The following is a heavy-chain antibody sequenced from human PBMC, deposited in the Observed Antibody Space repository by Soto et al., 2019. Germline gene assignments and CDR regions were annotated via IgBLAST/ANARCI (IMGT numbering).Heavy chain of an antibody. D-gene: IGHD3-10*01. CDR2: VYWDYDR. V-gene: IGHV2-5*02. CDR3: AHRWGYGSAENWFDP. CDR1: GFSLITSGVG. J-gene: IGHJ5*02. Sequence: QITVKESGPTLVKPTQTLTLTCTFSGFSLITSGVGVGWIRQPPGKALEWVALVYWDYDRRYSPSLQSRLTITKDTSKNQVVLTMTNMDPVDTATYYCAHRWGYGSAENWFDPWGQGTLVTVSS.